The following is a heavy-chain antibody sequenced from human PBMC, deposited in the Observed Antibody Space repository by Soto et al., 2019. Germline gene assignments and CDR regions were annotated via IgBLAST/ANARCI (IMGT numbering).Heavy chain of an antibody. CDR1: GGNFSSQL. Sequence: SVKVSCKATGGNFSSQLISWVRQAPRQGVEWMGGIIPLFLRKYYSQKLQARVTITAEDYRSTVDMEKSSVRTSDTSVYNCAIGHRSSMNTYDGRYFDDWGQGTLVTVSS. D-gene: IGHD2-21*01. J-gene: IGHJ4*02. CDR3: AIGHRSSMNTYDGRYFDD. CDR2: IIPLFLRK. V-gene: IGHV1-69*13.